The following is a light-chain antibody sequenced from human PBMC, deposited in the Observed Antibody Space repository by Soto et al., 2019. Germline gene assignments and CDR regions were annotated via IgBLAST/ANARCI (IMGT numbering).Light chain of an antibody. V-gene: IGKV2-30*01. Sequence: DVVMTQSPLSLPVTLGQPASISCRSSQSLVYSDGIAYLSWFQQRPGQSPRRLISKASNRDSGVPDRFSGSGSCTDFTLHINRVEAEDVGIYYYMEGTHWPPTFGRGTMVEIK. CDR3: MEGTHWPPT. CDR1: QSLVYSDGIAY. CDR2: KAS. J-gene: IGKJ1*01.